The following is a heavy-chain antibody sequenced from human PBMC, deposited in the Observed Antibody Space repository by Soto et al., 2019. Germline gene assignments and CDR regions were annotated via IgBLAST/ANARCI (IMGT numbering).Heavy chain of an antibody. V-gene: IGHV4-59*08. D-gene: IGHD3-3*01. CDR2: IYYSGST. Sequence: PSETLSLTCTVSGGSISSYYWSWIRQPPGKGLEWIGYIYYSGSTNYNPSLKSRVTISVDTSKNQFSLKLSSVTAADTAVYYCARHRTITIFGVVINDLFDWGQGTLVTVSS. CDR3: ARHRTITIFGVVINDLFD. J-gene: IGHJ4*02. CDR1: GGSISSYY.